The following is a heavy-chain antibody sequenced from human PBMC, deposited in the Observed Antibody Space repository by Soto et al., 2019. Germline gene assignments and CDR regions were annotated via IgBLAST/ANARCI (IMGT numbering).Heavy chain of an antibody. CDR2: RSYGGSSI. CDR1: GFTFTTYG. D-gene: IGHD3-10*01. J-gene: IGHJ5*02. V-gene: IGHV3-30*18. Sequence: PWGSLRPSCAASGFTFTTYGLHWVRQAPGKGLEGVAVRSYGGSSICYADSVKGRLNISRDNFKNTMYLQMNSLRAEDTAVYYCAKDMFTMVRGVSWFDPWGQGTLVTVSS. CDR3: AKDMFTMVRGVSWFDP.